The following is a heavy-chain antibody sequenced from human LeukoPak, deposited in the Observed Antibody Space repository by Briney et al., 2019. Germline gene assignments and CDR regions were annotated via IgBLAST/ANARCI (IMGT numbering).Heavy chain of an antibody. Sequence: PGGSLRLSCAASGFTFSSYSMNWVRQAPGKGLEWVSSISSSSSYIYYADSVKGRFTISRDNAKNSLYLQMNSLRAEDTAVYYCARDPMGATTQGDYWGQGTLVTVSS. V-gene: IGHV3-21*01. J-gene: IGHJ4*02. CDR3: ARDPMGATTQGDY. CDR2: ISSSSSYI. D-gene: IGHD1-26*01. CDR1: GFTFSSYS.